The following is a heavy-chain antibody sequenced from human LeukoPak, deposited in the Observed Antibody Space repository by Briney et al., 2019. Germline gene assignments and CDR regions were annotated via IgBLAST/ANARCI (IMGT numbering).Heavy chain of an antibody. CDR1: GFTFSSYD. Sequence: GGSLRLPCAASGFTFSSYDMHWIRQAPGKGLEWVSYISISSSTIYYTDSVKGRFTISRDNAKNSLYLQMNSLRADDTAIYYCARGPPLFDPWGQGTLVTVSS. V-gene: IGHV3-48*01. CDR2: ISISSSTI. J-gene: IGHJ5*02. CDR3: ARGPPLFDP.